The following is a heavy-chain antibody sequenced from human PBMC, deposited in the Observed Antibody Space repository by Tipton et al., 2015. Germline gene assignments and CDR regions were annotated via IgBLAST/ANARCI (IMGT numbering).Heavy chain of an antibody. V-gene: IGHV4-59*01. J-gene: IGHJ6*02. CDR1: GGSIGSYY. Sequence: TLSLTCTVSGGSIGSYYWNWIRQPPGKGLEWIGYISYSESTHYNPSLKSRVAISVDTSKNQFSLTLKSVTAADTAVHYCARDLEHGMDVWGHGTTVTVSS. CDR2: ISYSEST. D-gene: IGHD5-24*01. CDR3: ARDLEHGMDV.